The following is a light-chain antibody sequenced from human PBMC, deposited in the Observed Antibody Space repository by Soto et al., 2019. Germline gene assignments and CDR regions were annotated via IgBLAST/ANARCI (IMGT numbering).Light chain of an antibody. J-gene: IGKJ4*01. Sequence: QMTQSPSSLSASVGDRVTITCRASQSIDKYVNWYQQKPGKGPNLLIYAASNLRTGVPSRFSGSGSGTDFTLTISGLLPEDFATYFCQQSYSTLSLTFGGGTKVDIK. V-gene: IGKV1-39*01. CDR2: AAS. CDR3: QQSYSTLSLT. CDR1: QSIDKY.